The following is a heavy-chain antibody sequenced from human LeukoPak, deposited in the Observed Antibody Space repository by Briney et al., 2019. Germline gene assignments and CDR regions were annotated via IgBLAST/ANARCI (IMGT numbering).Heavy chain of an antibody. V-gene: IGHV4-4*07. CDR1: GGSISSYY. J-gene: IGHJ3*02. CDR2: IYTSGST. D-gene: IGHD2-2*01. Sequence: SETLSLTCTVSGGSISSYYWSWIRQPAGKGLEWIGRIYTSGSTNYNPSLKSRVTISVDTSKNQFSLKLSSVTAADTAVYYCARDPCSSTSCYGAFDIWGQGTMVTVSS. CDR3: ARDPCSSTSCYGAFDI.